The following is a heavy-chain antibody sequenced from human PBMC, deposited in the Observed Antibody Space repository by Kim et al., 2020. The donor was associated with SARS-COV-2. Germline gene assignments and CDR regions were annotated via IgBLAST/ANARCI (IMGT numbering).Heavy chain of an antibody. CDR2: ISSSSSYI. J-gene: IGHJ5*02. V-gene: IGHV3-21*01. D-gene: IGHD6-13*01. CDR1: GFTFSSYS. Sequence: GGSLRLSCAASGFTFSSYSMNWVRQAPGKGLEWVSSISSSSSYIYYADSVKGRFTISRDNAKNSLYLQMNSLRAEDTAVYYCARDRDSSSWRPDWFDPWGQGTLVTVSS. CDR3: ARDRDSSSWRPDWFDP.